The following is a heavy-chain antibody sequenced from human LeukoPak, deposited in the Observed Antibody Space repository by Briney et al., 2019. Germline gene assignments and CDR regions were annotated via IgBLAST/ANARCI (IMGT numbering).Heavy chain of an antibody. J-gene: IGHJ4*02. CDR2: INHSGST. Sequence: SESLTLTCAASGWTFSSYYWSWIRQPPGKGLEWIGVINHSGSTNYNPSLKSRVTISVDTSKNQFSLKLSSVTAADTAVYYCARGRDGDYGYCFDYWGQGTLVTVSS. CDR3: ARGRDGDYGYCFDY. D-gene: IGHD4-17*01. V-gene: IGHV4-34*01. CDR1: GWTFSSYY.